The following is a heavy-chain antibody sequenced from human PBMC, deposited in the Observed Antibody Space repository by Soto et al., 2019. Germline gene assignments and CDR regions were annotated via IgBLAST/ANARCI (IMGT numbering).Heavy chain of an antibody. CDR3: ARTYDSNGYANEFDS. Sequence: QVVLQKSGPGLVKPSETLSLTCSVSGRSITSYYWSWVRQPPGKGLEWIGYIYDNGITSQNPSLKSRGTMSADTSQNQFSLKLTSVTGADTAVYFCARTYDSNGYANEFDSWGQGILVTVTS. V-gene: IGHV4-59*12. J-gene: IGHJ4*02. CDR2: IYDNGIT. CDR1: GRSITSYY. D-gene: IGHD3-22*01.